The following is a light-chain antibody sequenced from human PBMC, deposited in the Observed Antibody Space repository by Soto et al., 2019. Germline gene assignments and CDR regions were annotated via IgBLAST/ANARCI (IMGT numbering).Light chain of an antibody. J-gene: IGLJ1*01. CDR1: SSDVGGYNY. Sequence: QSLLTQPASVSGSPGQSITISCPGTSSDVGGYNYVSWYQQHPGKAPKLMIYDVSNRPSGVSNRFSGSKSGNTASLTISGLQAEDEADYYCSSYTSSSLHVFGTGTKVTVL. CDR2: DVS. V-gene: IGLV2-14*03. CDR3: SSYTSSSLHV.